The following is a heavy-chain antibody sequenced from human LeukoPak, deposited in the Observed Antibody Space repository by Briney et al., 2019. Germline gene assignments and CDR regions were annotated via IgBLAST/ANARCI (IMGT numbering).Heavy chain of an antibody. J-gene: IGHJ2*01. Sequence: GGSLRLSCAASGFTFTSYSMNWVRQAPGKGLEWVSTISGGGGSTYYADSVKGRFTISRDSSKNTLFLHMNTLRAEDTAIYYCAKDRTVGASYWYFDLWGRGTLVTVSS. D-gene: IGHD1-26*01. CDR2: ISGGGGST. CDR3: AKDRTVGASYWYFDL. V-gene: IGHV3-23*01. CDR1: GFTFTSYS.